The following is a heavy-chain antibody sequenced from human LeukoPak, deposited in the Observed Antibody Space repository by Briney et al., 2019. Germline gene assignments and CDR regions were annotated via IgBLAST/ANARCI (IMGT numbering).Heavy chain of an antibody. CDR2: ISGNGANT. V-gene: IGHV3-64*04. Sequence: GSLRLSCSASGFTFSNYPMHWVRQAPGKRLEYVSAISGNGANTYYADSVKGRFTISRDNAKNSLYLQMNSLRAEDTALYYCAKARRYYYDSSGFDYWGQGTLVTVSS. D-gene: IGHD3-22*01. CDR1: GFTFSNYP. CDR3: AKARRYYYDSSGFDY. J-gene: IGHJ4*02.